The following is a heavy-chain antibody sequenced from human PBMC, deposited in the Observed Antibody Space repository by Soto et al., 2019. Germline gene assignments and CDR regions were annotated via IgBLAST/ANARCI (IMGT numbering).Heavy chain of an antibody. CDR3: ATMTTVTTYYFDY. V-gene: IGHV1-69*13. CDR1: GGTFSSYA. J-gene: IGHJ4*02. Sequence: SVKVSCKASGGTFSSYAISWVRQAPGQGLEWMGGIIPIFGTANYAQKFQGRVTITADESTSIAYMELSSLRSEDTAVYYCATMTTVTTYYFDYWGQGTLVTVSS. CDR2: IIPIFGTA. D-gene: IGHD4-17*01.